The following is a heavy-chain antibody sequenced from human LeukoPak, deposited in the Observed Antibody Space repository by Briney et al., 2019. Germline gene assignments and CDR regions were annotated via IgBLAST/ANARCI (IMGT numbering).Heavy chain of an antibody. J-gene: IGHJ6*03. CDR3: ARAQLDITIFGVVHYYYYYMDV. V-gene: IGHV3-7*01. CDR2: IKQDGSEK. CDR1: GFTFSSYW. D-gene: IGHD3-3*01. Sequence: GGSLRLSCAASGFTFSSYWMSWVRQAPGKGLEWVANIKQDGSEKYYVDSVKGRFTISRDNAKNSLYLQMNSLRAEDTAVYYCARAQLDITIFGVVHYYYYYMDVWGKGTTVTISS.